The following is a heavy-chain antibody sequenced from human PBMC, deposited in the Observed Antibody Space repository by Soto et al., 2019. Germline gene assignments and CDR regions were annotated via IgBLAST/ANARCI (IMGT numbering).Heavy chain of an antibody. D-gene: IGHD3-3*01. J-gene: IGHJ6*02. CDR3: ARDFPYLFGVVIIRDYYYYGMDV. CDR2: ISSSSSYI. CDR1: GFTFSSYS. Sequence: GGSLRLSCAASGFTFSSYSMNWVRQAPGKGLEWVSSISSSSSYIYYADSVKGRSTISRDNAKNSLYLQMNSLRAEDTAVYYCARDFPYLFGVVIIRDYYYYGMDVWGQGTTVTVSS. V-gene: IGHV3-21*01.